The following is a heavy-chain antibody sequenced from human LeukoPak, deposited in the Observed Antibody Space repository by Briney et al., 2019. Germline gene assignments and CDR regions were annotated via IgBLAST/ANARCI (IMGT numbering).Heavy chain of an antibody. CDR1: GXXVSTXF. J-gene: IGHJ4*02. V-gene: IGHV3-53*01. CDR3: ATVYYESSGYSQAFDH. Sequence: SLRLSXXXSGXXVSTXFMSWVRQVPEKGLEWVSVIYNSGSTFYADSVKGRFTISRDNSKNTLYLQMNSLRADDTAVYFCATVYYESSGYSQAFDHWGQGTLVTVSS. CDR2: IYNSGST. D-gene: IGHD3-22*01.